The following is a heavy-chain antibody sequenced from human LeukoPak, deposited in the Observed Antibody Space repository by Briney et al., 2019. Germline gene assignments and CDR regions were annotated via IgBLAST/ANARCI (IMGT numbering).Heavy chain of an antibody. CDR2: IYTGGST. J-gene: IGHJ4*02. CDR3: ARGQSYCGADCYYD. D-gene: IGHD2-21*02. CDR1: GFSINHYY. V-gene: IGHV3-66*01. Sequence: GGSLRLSCAASGFSINHYYMTWIRQTPGKGLDWVSVIYTGGSTNYGDSVKGRFTISRDNSKNTLYLQMNSLRADDTAIYYCARGQSYCGADCYYDWGQGTLVTVSS.